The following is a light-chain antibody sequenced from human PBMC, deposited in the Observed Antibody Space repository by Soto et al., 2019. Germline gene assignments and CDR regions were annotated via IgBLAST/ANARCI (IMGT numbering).Light chain of an antibody. Sequence: EILLAPYPGTLSLSPGERATLSCRASQSVTNSFLAWYQQKPGQAPRLLIYGASRRATGIPDRFTGSGSGTDFTLTISRLEPEDFAVYYCQQYVSSPWAFGQGTKVDIK. V-gene: IGKV3-20*01. CDR1: QSVTNSF. J-gene: IGKJ1*01. CDR2: GAS. CDR3: QQYVSSPWA.